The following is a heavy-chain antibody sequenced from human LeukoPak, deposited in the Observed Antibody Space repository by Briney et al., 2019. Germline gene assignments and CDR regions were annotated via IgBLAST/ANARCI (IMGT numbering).Heavy chain of an antibody. CDR1: GFTFDDYA. V-gene: IGHV3-9*01. CDR3: AKEKLVDTAMVASFDY. Sequence: GGSLRLSCAASGFTFDDYAMHWVRQAPGKGLEWVSGISWNSGSIGYADSVKGRFTISRDNAKNSLYLQMNSLRAEDTAVYYCAKEKLVDTAMVASFDYWGQGTLVTVSS. J-gene: IGHJ4*02. D-gene: IGHD5-18*01. CDR2: ISWNSGSI.